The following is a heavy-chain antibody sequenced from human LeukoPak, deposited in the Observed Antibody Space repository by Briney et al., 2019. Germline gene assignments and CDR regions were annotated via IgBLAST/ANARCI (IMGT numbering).Heavy chain of an antibody. D-gene: IGHD2/OR15-2a*01. Sequence: PGGSLRLSCAASGFTYSSYAMHWVRQAPGKGLEWVAVISYDGSNKYYADSVKGRFTISRDNSKNTLYLQMNSLRAEDTAVYYCAKYLCGSYWGQGTLVTVSS. CDR3: AKYLCGSY. CDR1: GFTYSSYA. J-gene: IGHJ4*02. V-gene: IGHV3-30*04. CDR2: ISYDGSNK.